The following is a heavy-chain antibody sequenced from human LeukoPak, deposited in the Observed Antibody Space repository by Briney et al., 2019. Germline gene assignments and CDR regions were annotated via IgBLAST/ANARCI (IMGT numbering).Heavy chain of an antibody. D-gene: IGHD3-3*01. J-gene: IGHJ4*02. V-gene: IGHV4-38-2*02. CDR3: ANMEWFHPVDY. Sequence: SETLSLTCTVSGYSISSGYYWGWIRQPPGKGLEWIGSIYHSGSTYYNPSLKSRVTISVDTFKNQFSLKLSSVTAADTAVYYCANMEWFHPVDYWGQGTLVTVSS. CDR1: GYSISSGYY. CDR2: IYHSGST.